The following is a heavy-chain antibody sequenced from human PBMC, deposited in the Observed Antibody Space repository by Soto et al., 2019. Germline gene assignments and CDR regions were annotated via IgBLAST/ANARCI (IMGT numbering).Heavy chain of an antibody. Sequence: ASVKVSCKASGYTFTTHGIAWVRQAPGQGLEWLGWISAYNGNTNYAQKFQGRVTMTTETSTNTAYMEVRSLRSDDTAVYYCARDKGSKAWYYFFDFWGQGTLVTVSS. CDR3: ARDKGSKAWYYFFDF. J-gene: IGHJ4*02. CDR1: GYTFTTHG. D-gene: IGHD1-26*01. CDR2: ISAYNGNT. V-gene: IGHV1-18*01.